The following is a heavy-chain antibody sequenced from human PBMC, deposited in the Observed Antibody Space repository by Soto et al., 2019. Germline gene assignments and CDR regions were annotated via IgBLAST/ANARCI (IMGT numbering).Heavy chain of an antibody. CDR3: ARVPDCSGGSCYTVFDP. V-gene: IGHV1-69*02. D-gene: IGHD2-15*01. Sequence: SVKVSCKASGGTFSSYTISWARQAPGQGLEWMGRIIPILGIANYAQKFQGRVTITADKSTSTAYMELSSLRSEDTAVYYCARVPDCSGGSCYTVFDPWGQGTLVTVSS. J-gene: IGHJ5*02. CDR2: IIPILGIA. CDR1: GGTFSSYT.